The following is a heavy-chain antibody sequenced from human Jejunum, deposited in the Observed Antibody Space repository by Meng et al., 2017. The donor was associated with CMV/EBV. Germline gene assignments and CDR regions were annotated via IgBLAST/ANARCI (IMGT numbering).Heavy chain of an antibody. Sequence: AASGFSFSDYYMSWIRQAPGKGLEWLSYISLSGSTIYYADSVKGRFTISRDNANNLLYLQMNSLRADDTAAYYCARGGGFIRFDPWGQGTLVTVSS. CDR2: ISLSGSTI. J-gene: IGHJ5*02. CDR3: ARGGGFIRFDP. CDR1: GFSFSDYY. D-gene: IGHD3-16*02. V-gene: IGHV3-11*01.